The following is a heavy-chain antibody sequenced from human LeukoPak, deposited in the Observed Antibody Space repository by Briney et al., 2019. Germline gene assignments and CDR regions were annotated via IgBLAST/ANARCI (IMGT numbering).Heavy chain of an antibody. CDR1: GYTFTSYG. V-gene: IGHV1-18*01. J-gene: IGHJ6*02. Sequence: AASVKVSCKASGYTFTSYGISWVRQAPGQGLEWMGWISAYNGNTNYAQKLQGRVTMTTDTSTSTAYMELRSLRSDDTAVYYCARDGYCSGTSCYYYYYGMDVWGQGTTVTVSS. CDR3: ARDGYCSGTSCYYYYYGMDV. CDR2: ISAYNGNT. D-gene: IGHD2-2*03.